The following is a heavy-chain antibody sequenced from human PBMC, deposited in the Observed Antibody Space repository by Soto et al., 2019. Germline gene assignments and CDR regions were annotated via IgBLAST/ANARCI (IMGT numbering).Heavy chain of an antibody. CDR2: IFASGST. J-gene: IGHJ2*01. V-gene: IGHV4-30-4*01. Sequence: QVQLQESGPGLVKPSQTLSLTCTVSGGSIRGGVSSWSWIRPPPGKGLAWIGSIFASGSTSYNPSLKRRVTISVDTSKNQAALRLSTVTAADTAVYYCAREIIPLTTDWYFDLWGRGTLVTVSS. CDR1: GGSIRGGVSS. CDR3: AREIIPLTTDWYFDL. D-gene: IGHD4-17*01.